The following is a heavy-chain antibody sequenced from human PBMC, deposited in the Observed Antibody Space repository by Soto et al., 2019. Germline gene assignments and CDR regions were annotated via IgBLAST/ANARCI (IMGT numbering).Heavy chain of an antibody. CDR1: GFTFSSYA. CDR3: AKDPVPTYYYDSSGYLHY. CDR2: ISGSGGST. D-gene: IGHD3-22*01. V-gene: IGHV3-23*01. Sequence: GGSLRLSCAASGFTFSSYAMSWVRQAPGKGLEWVSAISGSGGSTYYADSVKGRFTISRDNSKNTLYLQMNSLRAEDTAVYYCAKDPVPTYYYDSSGYLHYWGQGTLVTVSS. J-gene: IGHJ4*02.